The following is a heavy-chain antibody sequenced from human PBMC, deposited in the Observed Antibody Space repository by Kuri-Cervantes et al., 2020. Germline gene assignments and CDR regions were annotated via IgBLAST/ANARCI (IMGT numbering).Heavy chain of an antibody. V-gene: IGHV4-38-2*01. CDR1: GYSISSSYY. CDR3: ARARDLMGWLQLRGIIDAFDI. D-gene: IGHD5-24*01. J-gene: IGHJ3*02. Sequence: SETLSLTCAVFGYSISSSYYWGWIRQPPGKGLEWIGSISHSGSTYYNPSLKSRVTLSVDTSKNQFSLKLSSVTAADTAVYYCARARDLMGWLQLRGIIDAFDIWGQGAMVTVSS. CDR2: ISHSGST.